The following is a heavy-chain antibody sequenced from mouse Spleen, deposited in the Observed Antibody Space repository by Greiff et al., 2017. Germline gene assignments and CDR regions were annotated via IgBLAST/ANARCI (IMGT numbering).Heavy chain of an antibody. CDR2: IDTETGGT. J-gene: IGHJ3*01. V-gene: IGHV1-15*01. Sequence: VQLQQSGAELVRPGASVTLSCKASGYTFTDYEMHWVKQTPVHGLEWIGAIDTETGGTAYNQKFKGKAILTADKSSSTSYMERRILTSEDSAVYYCTRHRNYYGSSFAYWGQGTPVTVSA. CDR1: GYTFTDYE. D-gene: IGHD1-1*01. CDR3: TRHRNYYGSSFAY.